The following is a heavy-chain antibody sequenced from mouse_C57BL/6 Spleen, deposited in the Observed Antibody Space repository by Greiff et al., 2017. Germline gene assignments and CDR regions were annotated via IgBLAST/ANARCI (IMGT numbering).Heavy chain of an antibody. D-gene: IGHD1-1*01. V-gene: IGHV1-85*01. CDR1: GYTFTSYD. Sequence: QVQLQQSGPELVKPGASVKLSCKASGYTFTSYDINWVKQRPGQGLEWIGWIYPRDGSTKYNEKFKGKATLTVDTSSSTAYMELHSLTSEDAAVYFCAKEDYYGSSYFDYWGQGTTLTVSS. CDR3: AKEDYYGSSYFDY. CDR2: IYPRDGST. J-gene: IGHJ2*01.